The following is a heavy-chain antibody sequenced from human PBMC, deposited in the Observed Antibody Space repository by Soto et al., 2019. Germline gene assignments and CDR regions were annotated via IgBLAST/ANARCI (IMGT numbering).Heavy chain of an antibody. J-gene: IGHJ6*02. D-gene: IGHD3-3*01. CDR3: ARDLWVEHELEYYAMDV. V-gene: IGHV4-30-4*01. CDR2: IFYSGTA. Sequence: SETLSLTFTVSGDPISSADYYWSCIRQTPGKGLEWIGHIFYSGTADYDPSLKIRLTISVDTAKNHFSLSMTSVNAADTAVYYCARDLWVEHELEYYAMDVWGQGTTVTVS. CDR1: GDPISSADYY.